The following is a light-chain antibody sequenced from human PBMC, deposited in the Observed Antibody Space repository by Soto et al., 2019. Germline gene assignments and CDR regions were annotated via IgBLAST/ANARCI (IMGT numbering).Light chain of an antibody. V-gene: IGLV2-11*01. CDR1: SSDVGGYNY. CDR2: AVT. CDR3: CSYAGSYTHYV. J-gene: IGLJ1*01. Sequence: QSALTQPRSVSGSPGQSVTISCTGTSSDVGGYNYVSWYQQYPGKAPKVMIYAVTKRPSGVPDRISGSKSGNTASLTISGLQAEDEADYYCCSYAGSYTHYVFGTGTKVIVL.